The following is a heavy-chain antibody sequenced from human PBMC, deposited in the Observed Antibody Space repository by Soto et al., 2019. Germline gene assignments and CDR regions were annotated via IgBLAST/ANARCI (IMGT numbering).Heavy chain of an antibody. D-gene: IGHD6-13*01. CDR3: ARPGYSSSWFWFDP. CDR1: GASMRSTDYY. Sequence: SETLSLTCSVSGASMRSTDYYWGWIRQPPNKGLEWIGSMHYSGSTFYNPSLKSRVTISVDTSKNQFSLKLTSVTAADTAVYYCARPGYSSSWFWFDPSGQGTLVTVSS. J-gene: IGHJ5*02. CDR2: MHYSGST. V-gene: IGHV4-39*01.